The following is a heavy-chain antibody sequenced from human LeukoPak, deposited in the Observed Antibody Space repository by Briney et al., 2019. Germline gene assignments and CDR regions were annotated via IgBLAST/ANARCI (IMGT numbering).Heavy chain of an antibody. V-gene: IGHV4-39*01. CDR3: ARSPPNYYDSSGYGAFDI. D-gene: IGHD3-22*01. Sequence: PSETLSLTCTVSGGSISSSSYYWGWIRQPPGKGLEWVGSIYYSGSTYYNPSLKSRVTISVDTSKNQFSLKLSSVTAADTAVYYCARSPPNYYDSSGYGAFDIWGQGTMVTVSS. CDR2: IYYSGST. CDR1: GGSISSSSYY. J-gene: IGHJ3*02.